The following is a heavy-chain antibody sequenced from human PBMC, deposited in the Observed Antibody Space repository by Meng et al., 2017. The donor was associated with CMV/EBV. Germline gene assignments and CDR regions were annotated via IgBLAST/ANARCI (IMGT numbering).Heavy chain of an antibody. D-gene: IGHD3-3*01. CDR3: ARVKLSTIFGVASFDY. V-gene: IGHV4-59*08. Sequence: SETLSLTCTVSGGSISSYYWSWIRQPPGKGLEWIGYIYYSGSTYYNPSLKSRVTISVDTSKNQFSLKLSSVTAADTAVYYCARVKLSTIFGVASFDYWGQGTLVTVSS. CDR1: GGSISSYY. J-gene: IGHJ4*02. CDR2: IYYSGST.